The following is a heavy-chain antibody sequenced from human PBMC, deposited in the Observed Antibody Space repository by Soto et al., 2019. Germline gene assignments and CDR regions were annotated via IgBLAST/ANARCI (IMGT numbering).Heavy chain of an antibody. CDR1: GFSLSSSGVG. Sequence: SGPTLVNPTQTLTLTCTFSGFSLSSSGVGVGWIRQPPGKALEWLALIYWNDGKRYSPSLRDRITISKDTSKNQVIFTMTNMDPVDTGTYYCAHRRYGSIHAFDFWSLGTMVTVSS. V-gene: IGHV2-5*01. J-gene: IGHJ3*01. CDR2: IYWNDGK. CDR3: AHRRYGSIHAFDF. D-gene: IGHD4-17*01.